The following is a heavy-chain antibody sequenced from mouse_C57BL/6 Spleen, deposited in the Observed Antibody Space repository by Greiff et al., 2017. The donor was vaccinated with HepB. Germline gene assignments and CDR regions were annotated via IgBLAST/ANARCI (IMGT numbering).Heavy chain of an antibody. CDR2: INPNNGGT. CDR3: ARDGYYPGGFGY. CDR1: GYTFTDYY. D-gene: IGHD2-3*01. V-gene: IGHV1-26*01. Sequence: EVQLQQSGPELVKPGASVKISCKASGYTFTDYYMNWVKQSHGKSLEWIGDINPNNGGTSYNQKFKGKATLTVDKSSSTAYMELRSLTSEDSAVYYCARDGYYPGGFGYWGQGTTLTVSS. J-gene: IGHJ2*01.